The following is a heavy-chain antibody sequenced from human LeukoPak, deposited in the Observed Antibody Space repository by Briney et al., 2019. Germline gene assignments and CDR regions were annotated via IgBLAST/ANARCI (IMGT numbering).Heavy chain of an antibody. CDR1: GGSISSNYYY. D-gene: IGHD6-6*01. CDR3: ARDLGSSAIDY. J-gene: IGHJ4*02. CDR2: IYYSGST. Sequence: SETLSLTCTVSGGSISSNYYYWGWIRQPPGKGLEWIGSIYYSGSTYYNPSLKSRVTISVDTSKNQFSLKLSSVTAADTAVYYCARDLGSSAIDYWGQGTLVTVSS. V-gene: IGHV4-39*07.